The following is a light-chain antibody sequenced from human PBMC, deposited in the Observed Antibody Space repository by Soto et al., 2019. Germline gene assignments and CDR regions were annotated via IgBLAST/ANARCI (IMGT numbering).Light chain of an antibody. J-gene: IGLJ3*02. V-gene: IGLV2-14*01. Sequence: QSALTQPASVSGSPGQSITISCTGTSSDVGGYNYVSWYQQHPGKAPKLMIYDVSNRPSGVSNRFSGSKSGNTASLTISGLQAEDEADYYCISYTSSSTPGVFGGGTKLTVL. CDR2: DVS. CDR1: SSDVGGYNY. CDR3: ISYTSSSTPGV.